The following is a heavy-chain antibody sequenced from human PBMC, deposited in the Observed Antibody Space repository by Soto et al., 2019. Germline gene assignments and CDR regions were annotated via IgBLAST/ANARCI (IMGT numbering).Heavy chain of an antibody. Sequence: QVQLVQSGAEVKKPGSSVKVSCKASGGTFSSYTISWVRQAPGQGLEWMGRIIPILGIANYAQKFQGRVTITADKSTSTAYMELSSLRSEDTAVYYCARGDCSSTSCYVAFDIWGQGTIVTVSS. V-gene: IGHV1-69*02. CDR3: ARGDCSSTSCYVAFDI. D-gene: IGHD2-2*01. CDR2: IIPILGIA. J-gene: IGHJ3*02. CDR1: GGTFSSYT.